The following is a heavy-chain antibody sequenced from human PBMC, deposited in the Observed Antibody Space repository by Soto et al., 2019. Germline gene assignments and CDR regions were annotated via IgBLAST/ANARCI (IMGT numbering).Heavy chain of an antibody. CDR3: ARVAVATILDV. CDR2: IGTAGDT. V-gene: IGHV3-13*01. D-gene: IGHD5-12*01. CDR1: GFTFSSYD. J-gene: IGHJ6*04. Sequence: EVQLVESGGGLVQPGGSLRLSCAASGFTFSSYDMHWVRQATGKGLEWVSAIGTAGDTYYPGSVKGRFTISRENAKNSLYLQMNSLRAGDTAVYYCARVAVATILDVWGKGTKVTVSS.